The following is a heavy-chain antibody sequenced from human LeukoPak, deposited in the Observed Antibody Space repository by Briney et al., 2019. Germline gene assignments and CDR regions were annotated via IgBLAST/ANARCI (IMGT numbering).Heavy chain of an antibody. CDR2: IKPDGSEK. V-gene: IGHV3-7*01. J-gene: IGHJ4*02. Sequence: GGSLRLSCAASGFTFSNYWMSWVRQAPGRGLEWVANIKPDGSEKYYVDSVKGRFTISRDNAKNSLYLQMNSLRAEDTAVYYWARDDYGGTGYWGQGTLVTVSS. CDR3: ARDDYGGTGY. CDR1: GFTFSNYW. D-gene: IGHD4/OR15-4a*01.